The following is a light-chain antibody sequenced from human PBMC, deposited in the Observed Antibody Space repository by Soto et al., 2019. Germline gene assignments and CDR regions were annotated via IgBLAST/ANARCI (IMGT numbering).Light chain of an antibody. Sequence: EIVMTQSPATLSVSPGERATLSCRASQSVSSNLAWYQQKPGQAPRLLIYGASTRDTGIPARFSGSRSGTEFTLTISSLQSEDFAVYYCQQYNNWYTFGQGTKLEIK. V-gene: IGKV3-15*01. CDR1: QSVSSN. CDR2: GAS. CDR3: QQYNNWYT. J-gene: IGKJ2*01.